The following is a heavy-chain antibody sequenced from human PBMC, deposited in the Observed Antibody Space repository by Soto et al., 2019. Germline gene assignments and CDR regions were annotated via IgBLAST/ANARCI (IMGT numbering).Heavy chain of an antibody. J-gene: IGHJ6*02. CDR2: IIPIFGTA. Sequence: QVQLVQSGAEVKKPGSSVKVSCKASGGTFSSYAISWVRQAPGQGLEWMGGIIPIFGTANYAQKFQGRVTFTADESTSTAYMELSSLRSEDTAVYYCARESMMVIPERDPYYYYGMDVWGQGTTVTVSS. D-gene: IGHD2-21*01. V-gene: IGHV1-69*12. CDR1: GGTFSSYA. CDR3: ARESMMVIPERDPYYYYGMDV.